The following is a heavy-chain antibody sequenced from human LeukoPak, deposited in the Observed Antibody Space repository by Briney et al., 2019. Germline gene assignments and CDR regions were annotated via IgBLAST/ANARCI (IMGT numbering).Heavy chain of an antibody. CDR3: ATSANYYDSSDGLRYAFDI. CDR2: FDPEDGET. Sequence: ASVNVSCKVSGYTLTELSMHWVRQAPGKGLEWMGGFDPEDGETIYAQKFQGRVTTTEDTSTDTAYMELSSLRSEDTAVYYCATSANYYDSSDGLRYAFDIWGQGTMVTVSS. V-gene: IGHV1-24*01. CDR1: GYTLTELS. J-gene: IGHJ3*02. D-gene: IGHD3-22*01.